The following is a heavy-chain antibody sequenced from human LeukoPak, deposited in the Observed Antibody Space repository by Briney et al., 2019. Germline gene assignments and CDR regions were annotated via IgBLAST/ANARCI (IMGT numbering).Heavy chain of an antibody. Sequence: GGSLRLSCAASGFTFSSCSMNWVRQAPGKGLEWVSYISSSSSTIYYADSVKGRFTISRDNAKNSLYLQMNSLRAEDTAVYYCASELSVGYSNFDAFDIWGQGTMVTVSS. V-gene: IGHV3-48*01. D-gene: IGHD4-11*01. J-gene: IGHJ3*02. CDR3: ASELSVGYSNFDAFDI. CDR1: GFTFSSCS. CDR2: ISSSSSTI.